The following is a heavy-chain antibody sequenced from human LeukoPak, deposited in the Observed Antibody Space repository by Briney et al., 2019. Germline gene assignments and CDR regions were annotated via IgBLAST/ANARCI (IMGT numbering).Heavy chain of an antibody. CDR2: IIPIFGIA. D-gene: IGHD2-15*01. Sequence: RASVKVSCKASGGTFSSYAISWVRQAPGQGLEWMGRIIPIFGIANYAQKFQGRVTITADKSTSTAYMELSSLRSEDTAVYYCARGLGMGCSGGSCYAPFDYWGQGTLVTVSS. CDR3: ARGLGMGCSGGSCYAPFDY. J-gene: IGHJ4*02. CDR1: GGTFSSYA. V-gene: IGHV1-69*04.